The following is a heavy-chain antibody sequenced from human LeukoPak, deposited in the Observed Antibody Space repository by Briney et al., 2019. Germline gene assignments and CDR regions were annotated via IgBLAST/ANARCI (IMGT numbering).Heavy chain of an antibody. J-gene: IGHJ4*02. CDR2: ISASGGST. CDR3: AKGDGSGSYYNVE. D-gene: IGHD3-10*01. CDR1: GFTFSSYA. V-gene: IGHV3-23*01. Sequence: GGSLRLSCAASGFTFSSYAMTWVRQAPGKGLEWVSSISASGGSTNYADSVKGRFTISRDNSKSTVYLQMNSLRAEDTAVYYCAKGDGSGSYYNVERGQGTLVTVSS.